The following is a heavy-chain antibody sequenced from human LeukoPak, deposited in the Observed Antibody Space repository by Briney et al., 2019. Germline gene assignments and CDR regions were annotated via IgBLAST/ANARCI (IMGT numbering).Heavy chain of an antibody. D-gene: IGHD3-22*01. J-gene: IGHJ4*02. Sequence: SVRFSCKASGGTFSSYAISWVRQAPGQGLEWMGRIIPILGIANYAQKFQGRVTITADKSTSTAYMELSSLRSEDTAVYYCARVLDGTYYDSSGYYQEQYYFDYWGQGTLATVFS. V-gene: IGHV1-69*04. CDR2: IIPILGIA. CDR3: ARVLDGTYYDSSGYYQEQYYFDY. CDR1: GGTFSSYA.